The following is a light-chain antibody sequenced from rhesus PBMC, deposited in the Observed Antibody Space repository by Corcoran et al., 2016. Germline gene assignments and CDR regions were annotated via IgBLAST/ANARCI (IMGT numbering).Light chain of an antibody. Sequence: SSGLTQEPALSVALGHTVRMTCQGDSLKTYYGSWYQQKPGQVPVLVIYGNTNRPSGIPGRFSGSWSGNTGSLTITGAQVEDEADYYCGSWDNSGNHYIFGAGTRLTVL. CDR2: GNT. J-gene: IGLJ1*01. CDR3: GSWDNSGNHYI. CDR1: SLKTYY. V-gene: IGLV3S11*01.